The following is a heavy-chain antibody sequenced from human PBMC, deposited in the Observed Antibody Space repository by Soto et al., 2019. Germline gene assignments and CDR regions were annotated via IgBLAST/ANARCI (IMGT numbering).Heavy chain of an antibody. V-gene: IGHV5-51*01. CDR3: ARRYGPGGMDV. J-gene: IGHJ6*02. D-gene: IGHD3-10*01. Sequence: HGESLKISCKGSGYSFTTYPIAWVRQTPGKGLEWLGIIYPDDSDTRYSPSFQGQVTLSADKSITTAYLQWSSLKASDSAMYYCARRYGPGGMDVWGQGTTVTVSS. CDR1: GYSFTTYP. CDR2: IYPDDSDT.